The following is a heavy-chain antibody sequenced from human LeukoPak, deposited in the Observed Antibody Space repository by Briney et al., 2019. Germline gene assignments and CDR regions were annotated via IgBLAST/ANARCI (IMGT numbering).Heavy chain of an antibody. CDR3: AKGTRDSTDYPFDY. Sequence: GGSLRLSCAASGFTFSSYAMSWVRQAPGKGLEWVSAISGCGGSTYYADSVKGRFTISRDNSKNTLYLQMNSLRAEDTAVYYCAKGTRDSTDYPFDYWGQGTLVTVSS. V-gene: IGHV3-23*01. CDR2: ISGCGGST. CDR1: GFTFSSYA. D-gene: IGHD2-2*01. J-gene: IGHJ4*02.